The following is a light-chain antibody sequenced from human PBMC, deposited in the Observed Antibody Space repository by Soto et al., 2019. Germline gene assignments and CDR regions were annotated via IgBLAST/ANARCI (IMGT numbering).Light chain of an antibody. CDR2: GAS. CDR3: LQDYNYPRT. CDR1: QDINDD. J-gene: IGKJ1*01. V-gene: IGKV1-6*01. Sequence: QMTRSPSSLSASVGDRVTITCRASQDINDDLGWYQQKPGKAPRLLVYGASSLQSGVPSRFSGSGSGRDFTLTISTLQPEDVGTYYCLQDYNYPRTFGQGTKVDIK.